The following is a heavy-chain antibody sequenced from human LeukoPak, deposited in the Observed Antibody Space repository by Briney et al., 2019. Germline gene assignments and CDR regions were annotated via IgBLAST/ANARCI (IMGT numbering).Heavy chain of an antibody. CDR3: ARVALAATGAYDI. CDR1: GFTFTIYW. V-gene: IGHV3-7*04. D-gene: IGHD6-19*01. CDR2: IKQEGSEK. Sequence: GGSLRLSCAASGFTFTIYWMSWVRQAPGKGLEWVASIKQEGSEKNYVDSVKGRFTTSRDNAKNSLYLQMNSLRAEDTAVYYCARVALAATGAYDIWGLGTMVTVSS. J-gene: IGHJ3*02.